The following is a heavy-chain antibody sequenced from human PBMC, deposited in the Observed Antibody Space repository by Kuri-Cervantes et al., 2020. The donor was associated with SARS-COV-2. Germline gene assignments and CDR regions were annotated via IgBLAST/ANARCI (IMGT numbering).Heavy chain of an antibody. CDR3: ALGYWGSGYPRYYYYMDV. CDR1: GGTFSSYA. J-gene: IGHJ6*03. CDR2: IIPILGTP. V-gene: IGHV1-69*13. D-gene: IGHD3-22*01. Sequence: SVKVSCKASGGTFSSYAVSWVRQAPGQGLEWMGGIIPILGTPNYAQKFQGRVTITADESTSTAFMELSSLRSDDTAMYYCALGYWGSGYPRYYYYMDVWGKGTTVTVSS.